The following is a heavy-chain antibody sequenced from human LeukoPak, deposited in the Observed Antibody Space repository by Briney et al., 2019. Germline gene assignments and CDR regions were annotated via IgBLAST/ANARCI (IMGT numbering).Heavy chain of an antibody. D-gene: IGHD3-22*01. CDR2: TSGSGISK. V-gene: IGHV3-23*05. CDR3: ARLPTFYYDSSGYHYDY. CDR1: GFTFYNYA. J-gene: IGHJ4*02. Sequence: GGSLRLSCVASGFTFYNYAMSWVRQAQGRGLEWASSTSGSGISKDYADSVEGRFTISKDKSKNTLHLQMDNLRAEDTGVYFCARLPTFYYDSSGYHYDYWGQGTLVTVSS.